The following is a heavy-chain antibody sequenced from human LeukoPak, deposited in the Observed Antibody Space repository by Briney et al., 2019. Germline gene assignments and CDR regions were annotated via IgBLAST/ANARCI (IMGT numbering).Heavy chain of an antibody. Sequence: ASVKVSCKASGYSFSSHFIHWVRQAPGQGLEWMGRINPSGDSASYAQKFQDRVTMTRDTSTSTAYMELSTLTFDDTAAYYCAGRGIAVAGLDQWGQGTLVTVSS. V-gene: IGHV1-46*01. CDR3: AGRGIAVAGLDQ. CDR2: INPSGDSA. D-gene: IGHD6-19*01. J-gene: IGHJ4*02. CDR1: GYSFSSHF.